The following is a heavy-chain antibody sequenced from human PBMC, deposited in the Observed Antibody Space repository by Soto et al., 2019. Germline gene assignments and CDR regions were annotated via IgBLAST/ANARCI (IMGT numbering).Heavy chain of an antibody. V-gene: IGHV1-18*01. CDR2: ISAYNGNT. D-gene: IGHD3-22*01. J-gene: IGHJ4*02. CDR1: GYTFTSYG. Sequence: QVQLVQSGAEVKKPGASVKVSCKASGYTFTSYGISWVRQAPGQGLEWMGWISAYNGNTNYAQKLQGRVTMTTDTSTSTDYMELRSLRSDDTAVYYCASWRYYDSSGSLYYFDYWGQGTLVTVSS. CDR3: ASWRYYDSSGSLYYFDY.